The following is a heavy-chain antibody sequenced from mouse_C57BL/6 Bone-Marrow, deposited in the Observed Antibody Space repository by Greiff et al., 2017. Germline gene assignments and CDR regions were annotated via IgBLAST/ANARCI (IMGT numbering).Heavy chain of an antibody. V-gene: IGHV1-26*01. Sequence: VQLQQSGPELVKPGASVKISCKASGYTFTDYYMNWVKQSHGKSLEWIGDINPNNGGTSYNQKFKGKATLTVDKSSSTAYMELRSLTSEDSAVYYCASPVPWFAYWGQGTLVTVSA. CDR2: INPNNGGT. CDR3: ASPVPWFAY. CDR1: GYTFTDYY. J-gene: IGHJ3*01. D-gene: IGHD1-1*01.